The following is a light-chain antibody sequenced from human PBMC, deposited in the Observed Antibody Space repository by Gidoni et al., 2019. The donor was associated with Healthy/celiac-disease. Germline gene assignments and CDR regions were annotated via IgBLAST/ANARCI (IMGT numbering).Light chain of an antibody. Sequence: DIQMTQSPSSLSASVGDRDTITCRASQSISSYLNWYQQKPGKAPKLLIYAASSLQSGVPSRFSGSGSGTDFTLTISSLQPEDFATYYCQQSYSTLLLTFGGGTKVEIK. CDR2: AAS. V-gene: IGKV1-39*01. CDR3: QQSYSTLLLT. J-gene: IGKJ4*01. CDR1: QSISSY.